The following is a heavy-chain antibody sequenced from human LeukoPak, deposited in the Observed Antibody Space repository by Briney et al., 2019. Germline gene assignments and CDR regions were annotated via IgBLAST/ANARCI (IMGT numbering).Heavy chain of an antibody. Sequence: SETLSLTCAVSGGSISSGGYSWSWIRQSPGKGLEWIGYIYHSGSTYYNPSLKSRVTISVDRSKNQFSLKLSSVTAADTAVYYCARAISLIEQWYFDYWGQGTLVTVSS. V-gene: IGHV4-30-2*06. CDR1: GGSISSGGYS. D-gene: IGHD6-19*01. J-gene: IGHJ4*02. CDR3: ARAISLIEQWYFDY. CDR2: IYHSGST.